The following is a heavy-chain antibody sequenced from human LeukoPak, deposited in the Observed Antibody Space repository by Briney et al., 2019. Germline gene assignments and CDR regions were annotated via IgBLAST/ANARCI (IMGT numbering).Heavy chain of an antibody. CDR3: AFPTDYGDPGGAFDI. CDR2: IYTSGST. V-gene: IGHV4-4*07. CDR1: GGSISSYY. D-gene: IGHD4-17*01. Sequence: SETLSLTCTVSGGSISSYYWSWIRQPAGKGLEWIGRIYTSGSTNYNPSLKSRVTMSVDTSKNQFSLKLSSVTAADTAVYYCAFPTDYGDPGGAFDIWGQGTMVTVSS. J-gene: IGHJ3*02.